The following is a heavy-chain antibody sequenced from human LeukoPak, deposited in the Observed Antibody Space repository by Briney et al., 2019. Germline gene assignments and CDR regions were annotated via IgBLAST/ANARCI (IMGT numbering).Heavy chain of an antibody. CDR1: GYTFTSYG. J-gene: IGHJ4*02. CDR2: ISAYNGNT. D-gene: IGHD3-10*01. V-gene: IGHV1-18*01. CDR3: ARNPQKYYYGSGSYYYFDY. Sequence: ASVKVSCKASGYTFTSYGISWVRQAPGQGLEWMGWISAYNGNTNYAQKLQGRVTMTTGTSMSTAYMELRSLRSDDTAVYYCARNPQKYYYGSGSYYYFDYWGQGTLVTVSS.